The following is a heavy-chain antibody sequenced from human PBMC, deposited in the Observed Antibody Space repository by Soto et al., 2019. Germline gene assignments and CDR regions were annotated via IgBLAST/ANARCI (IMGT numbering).Heavy chain of an antibody. V-gene: IGHV1-8*01. CDR2: MNPNSGNT. CDR1: GYTFISYD. D-gene: IGHD7-27*01. J-gene: IGHJ2*01. CDR3: ARGTNWAEWYFDL. Sequence: QVPLVQSGAEVKKPGASVKVSCKASGYTFISYDINWVRQATGQGLEWMGWMNPNSGNTGYARKFQGRVTMTRNTSISTAYMDLSSLRSEDTAVYYCARGTNWAEWYFDLWGRSTLVTVSS.